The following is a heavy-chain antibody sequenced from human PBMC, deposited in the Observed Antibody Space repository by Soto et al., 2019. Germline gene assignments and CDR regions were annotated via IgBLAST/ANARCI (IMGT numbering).Heavy chain of an antibody. CDR3: ARGPLAVLNDFEA. V-gene: IGHV1-69*02. Sequence: QVQLVQSGTEVKKPGSSVKVSCKASGGTFRNYPSNWVRQAPGQGLEWMGSIFPLTDIPDYAQNFQARLTLSADKSTITAYMELSSLTSDDTAMYFCARGPLAVLNDFEAWGQGTLVTVSS. J-gene: IGHJ4*02. CDR1: GGTFRNYP. CDR2: IFPLTDIP. D-gene: IGHD6-19*01.